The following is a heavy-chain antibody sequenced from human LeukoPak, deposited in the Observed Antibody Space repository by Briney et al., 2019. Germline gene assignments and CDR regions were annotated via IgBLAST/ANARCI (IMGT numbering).Heavy chain of an antibody. CDR1: GFTFSNAW. J-gene: IGHJ5*02. CDR2: IYSGGST. D-gene: IGHD3-10*01. Sequence: PGGSLRLSCAASGFTFSNAWMGWVRQAPGKGLEWVSVIYSGGSTYYADSVKGRFTISRDNSKSTLYIQMNSLRAEDTAVYYCARDKGSTMVRGVIAYNWFDPWGQGTLVTVSS. CDR3: ARDKGSTMVRGVIAYNWFDP. V-gene: IGHV3-53*01.